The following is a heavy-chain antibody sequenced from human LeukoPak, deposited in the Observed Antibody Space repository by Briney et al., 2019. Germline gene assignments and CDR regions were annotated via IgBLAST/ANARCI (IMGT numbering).Heavy chain of an antibody. D-gene: IGHD7-27*01. Sequence: SETLSLTCAVSGGSISSYYWSWIRQPPGKGLKWIGYIYYSGSTNYNPSLKSRVTISVDTSKNQFSLKLSSVTAADTAVYYCASSGEEDSNFDYWGQGTLVTVSS. CDR2: IYYSGST. CDR3: ASSGEEDSNFDY. V-gene: IGHV4-59*01. CDR1: GGSISSYY. J-gene: IGHJ4*02.